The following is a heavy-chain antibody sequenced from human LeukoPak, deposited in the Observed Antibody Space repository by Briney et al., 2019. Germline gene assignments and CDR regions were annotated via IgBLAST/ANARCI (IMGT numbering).Heavy chain of an antibody. CDR3: ARGYPWLRFLAVGPRYYYGMDV. J-gene: IGHJ6*02. CDR1: GVSFSGYY. Sequence: SETLSLTCAVYGVSFSGYYWSWLRQPPGKGLEWVGEINHSGSTNYNPSLKSGVTISVETSKNKFSLKLSSVTAADTAVYYCARGYPWLRFLAVGPRYYYGMDVWGQGTTVTVSS. D-gene: IGHD5-12*01. CDR2: INHSGST. V-gene: IGHV4-34*01.